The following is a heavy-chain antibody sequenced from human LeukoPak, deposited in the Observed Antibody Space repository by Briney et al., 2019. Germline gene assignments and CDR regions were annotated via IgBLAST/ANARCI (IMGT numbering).Heavy chain of an antibody. D-gene: IGHD2-21*01. CDR2: ISSSSTTI. CDR3: ARERVIAAAGDGFDS. J-gene: IGHJ4*02. CDR1: GFTFSDYS. Sequence: GGSLRLSCAASGFTFSDYSMNWVRQAPGKGLEWVSYISSSSTTIFYADSVKGRFTISRDNAKNSLFLQMTGLRDEDTALYYCARERVIAAAGDGFDSWGQGTLVTVSS. V-gene: IGHV3-48*02.